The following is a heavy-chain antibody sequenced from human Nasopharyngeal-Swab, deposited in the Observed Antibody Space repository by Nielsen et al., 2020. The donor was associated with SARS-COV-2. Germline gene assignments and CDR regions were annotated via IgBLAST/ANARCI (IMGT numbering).Heavy chain of an antibody. D-gene: IGHD2-15*01. CDR1: GFTFTSHA. V-gene: IGHV3-23*01. J-gene: IGHJ5*02. CDR2: TTGSGGRT. Sequence: GGSLRLSCAVSGFTFTSHAMSWVRQAPGKGLEWVSSTTGSGGRTYYADSVKGRFTISRDNSKNTLYLQMNSLRAEDTAIYYCAKEHCSGGSCYSRRTFDWFDPWGQGTLVTVSS. CDR3: AKEHCSGGSCYSRRTFDWFDP.